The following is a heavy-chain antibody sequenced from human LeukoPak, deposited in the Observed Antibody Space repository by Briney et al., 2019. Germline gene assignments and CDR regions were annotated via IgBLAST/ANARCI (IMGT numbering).Heavy chain of an antibody. CDR2: IYYSGST. Sequence: SETLSLTCTVSGGSISSYYWSWLRQPPGKGLEWIGYIYYSGSTNYNPSLKSRVTISVDTSKNQFSLKLSSVTAADTAVYYCARHFSGTVTKKPYYFDYWGQGTLVTVSS. CDR1: GGSISSYY. CDR3: ARHFSGTVTKKPYYFDY. D-gene: IGHD4-17*01. V-gene: IGHV4-59*08. J-gene: IGHJ4*02.